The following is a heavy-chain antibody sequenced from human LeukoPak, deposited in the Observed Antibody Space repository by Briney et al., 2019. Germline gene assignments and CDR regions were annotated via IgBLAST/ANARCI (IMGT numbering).Heavy chain of an antibody. CDR1: GGSISSYY. D-gene: IGHD6-19*01. CDR3: ARYSNGWYYFDY. V-gene: IGHV4-59*01. CDR2: IYYSGST. Sequence: MPSETLSLTCTVSGGSISSYYWGWIRQPPGKGLEWIGYIYYSGSTNYNPSLKSRVTISVDTSKNQFSLKLSSVTAADTAVYYCARYSNGWYYFDYWGQGTLVTVSS. J-gene: IGHJ4*02.